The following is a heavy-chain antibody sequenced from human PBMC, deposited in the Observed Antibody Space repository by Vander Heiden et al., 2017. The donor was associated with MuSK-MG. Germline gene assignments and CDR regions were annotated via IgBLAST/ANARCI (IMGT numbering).Heavy chain of an antibody. D-gene: IGHD6-19*01. V-gene: IGHV3-21*01. CDR3: ARGGSDPAY. CDR1: GFTFSSYS. CDR2: ISSSSRYI. J-gene: IGHJ4*02. Sequence: EVQLVESGGGLVKPGGSLRLSCAASGFTFSSYSMNWVRQAPGKGLEWVSSISSSSRYIDYADSVKGRFTISRDKAKNSLYLQMNSLRAEDTAVYYCARGGSDPAYWGQGTLVTVSS.